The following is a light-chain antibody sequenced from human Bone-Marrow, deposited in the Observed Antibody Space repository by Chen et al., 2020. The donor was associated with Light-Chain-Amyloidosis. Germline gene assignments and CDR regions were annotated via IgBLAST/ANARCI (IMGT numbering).Light chain of an antibody. CDR1: QSLLHSNGYNY. V-gene: IGKV2-28*01. CDR2: LGS. Sequence: DIVMTQSPLSLPVTPGEPASISCRSSQSLLHSNGYNYLDWYLQKPGQSPQLLIYLGSNRASGVPDRFSGSGSGTDFTLKISRVEAEDVRIYYCMQPLQTPRAFGQGTKLEIK. J-gene: IGKJ2*01. CDR3: MQPLQTPRA.